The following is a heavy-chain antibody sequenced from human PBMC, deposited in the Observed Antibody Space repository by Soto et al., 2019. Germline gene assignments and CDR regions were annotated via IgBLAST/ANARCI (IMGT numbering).Heavy chain of an antibody. CDR3: VRPLPSGRNYGMDV. V-gene: IGHV3-53*01. Sequence: GGSLRLSCTASGLSVRNNYMSWVRQAPGMGLEWVSVIYNDGTTYYADSVKGRFTISRDTSKNTLSLQMDSLRAEDTAVYYCVRPLPSGRNYGMDVWGQGXTVTVSS. CDR1: GLSVRNNY. D-gene: IGHD3-10*01. CDR2: IYNDGTT. J-gene: IGHJ6*02.